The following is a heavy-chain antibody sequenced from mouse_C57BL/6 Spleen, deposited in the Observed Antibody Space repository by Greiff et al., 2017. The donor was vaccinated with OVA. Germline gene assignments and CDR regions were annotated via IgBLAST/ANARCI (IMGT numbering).Heavy chain of an antibody. CDR1: GYTFTSYW. CDR3: ARVGYYGSSYRDCFDY. D-gene: IGHD1-1*01. V-gene: IGHV1-69*01. CDR2: IDPSASYT. J-gene: IGHJ2*01. Sequence: VQLQQPGAELVMPWASVKLSCKASGYTFTSYWMHWVKQRPGQGLEWIGEIDPSASYTNYNQKFKGKSTLTVDKSSSTAYMQLSSLTSEDSAVYYCARVGYYGSSYRDCFDYWGQGTTLTVSS.